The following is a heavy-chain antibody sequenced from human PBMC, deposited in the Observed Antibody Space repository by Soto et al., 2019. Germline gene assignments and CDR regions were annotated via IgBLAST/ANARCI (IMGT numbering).Heavy chain of an antibody. CDR3: ARDGGATGD. Sequence: QVQLVQSGAEVKKPGASVKVSCKASGYTFTSYAMRWVRQAPGQRLEWMGWINADNGNTKYSQKFQGRVTITRDTSASTAYMELSSLRSDDTAVYYCARDGGATGDWGQGTLVTVSS. CDR1: GYTFTSYA. J-gene: IGHJ4*02. V-gene: IGHV1-3*01. CDR2: INADNGNT. D-gene: IGHD1-26*01.